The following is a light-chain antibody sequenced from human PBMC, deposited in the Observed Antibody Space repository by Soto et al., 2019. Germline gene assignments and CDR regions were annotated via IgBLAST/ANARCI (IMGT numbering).Light chain of an antibody. CDR3: QQYYSNPLT. CDR1: QSVLYSSNNKNY. CDR2: WAS. Sequence: DIVMTQSPDSLAVSLGERATINCKSSQSVLYSSNNKNYLAWYQQKPGQPPKLLIYWASTRESGVPDRFSGSGSGTDCTITISSLQAEDVAVYYCQQYYSNPLTFGGGTKVESK. J-gene: IGKJ4*01. V-gene: IGKV4-1*01.